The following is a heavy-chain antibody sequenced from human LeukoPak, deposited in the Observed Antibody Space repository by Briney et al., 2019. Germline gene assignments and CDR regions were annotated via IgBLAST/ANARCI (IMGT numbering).Heavy chain of an antibody. D-gene: IGHD7-27*01. CDR2: MNPNSGAT. V-gene: IGHV1-8*01. CDR3: ARAPRSWGFVY. J-gene: IGHJ4*02. Sequence: ASVKVSCKASGYTFTSYDFNWLRQATGQGPEWMGWMNPNSGATGYAQKFQGRVTMTRSASINTAYMELTNLRSEDTAVYYCARAPRSWGFVYWGQGTLVTVSS. CDR1: GYTFTSYD.